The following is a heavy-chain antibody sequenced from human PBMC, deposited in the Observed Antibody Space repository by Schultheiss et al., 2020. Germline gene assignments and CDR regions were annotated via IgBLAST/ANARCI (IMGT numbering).Heavy chain of an antibody. CDR3: ARFLSGYGYYFDY. J-gene: IGHJ4*02. Sequence: GGSLRLSCAVSGFTFYTYWMSWVRQAPGKGLEWVANIKQDGSEKYYVDSVKGRFTISRDNAKNSLYLQMNSLRAEDTAVYYCARFLSGYGYYFDYWGQGTLVTVSS. D-gene: IGHD3-3*01. V-gene: IGHV3-7*01. CDR2: IKQDGSEK. CDR1: GFTFYTYW.